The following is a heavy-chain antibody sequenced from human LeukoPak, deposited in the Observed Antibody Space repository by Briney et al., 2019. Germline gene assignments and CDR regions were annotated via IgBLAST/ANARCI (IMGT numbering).Heavy chain of an antibody. CDR1: GFTFSSYV. CDR2: ISYDGSNK. J-gene: IGHJ4*02. V-gene: IGHV3-30*04. Sequence: GGSLRLSCAASGFTFSSYVMHWVRQAPGKGLEWVAVISYDGSNKYYADSVKGRFTISRDNSKNTLYLQMNSLRAEDTAVFYCAREMLLWFGDLSLFDYWGQGTLVTVSS. CDR3: AREMLLWFGDLSLFDY. D-gene: IGHD3-10*01.